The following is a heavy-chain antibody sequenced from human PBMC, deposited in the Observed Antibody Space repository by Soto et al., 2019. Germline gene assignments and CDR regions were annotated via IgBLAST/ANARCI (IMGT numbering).Heavy chain of an antibody. J-gene: IGHJ5*01. Sequence: EVQLVQSEAEVKKPGESLKISCKASGYSFTNYWIGWVRQMPGKGLEWLGIIYPADSDTRYSPSFQGQVTISADKSINTAYLHWSSLKASDTAMYYCARQNYYDSGTPRGWSDSWGQGTLVSVSS. CDR2: IYPADSDT. CDR3: ARQNYYDSGTPRGWSDS. V-gene: IGHV5-51*01. CDR1: GYSFTNYW. D-gene: IGHD3-10*01.